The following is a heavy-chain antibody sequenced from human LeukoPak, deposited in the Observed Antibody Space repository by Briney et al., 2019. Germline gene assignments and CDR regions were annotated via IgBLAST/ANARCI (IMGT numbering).Heavy chain of an antibody. V-gene: IGHV4-30-4*01. Sequence: SQTLSLTCTVSGGSISSGDYYWSWIRQPPGKGLEWIVYIYYSGSTYDNPSLKSRVTISVDTSKNQFSLKLSSVTAADTAVYYCARDPKRDGDSDPTWWGFDLWGRGTLVTVSS. CDR1: GGSISSGDYY. D-gene: IGHD4-17*01. J-gene: IGHJ2*01. CDR3: ARDPKRDGDSDPTWWGFDL. CDR2: IYYSGST.